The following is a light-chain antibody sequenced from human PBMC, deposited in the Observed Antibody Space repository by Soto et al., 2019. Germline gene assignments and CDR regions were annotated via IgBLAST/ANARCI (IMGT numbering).Light chain of an antibody. Sequence: DIQMTQSPSDMSASVGDRVTITCRASQDISNFLVWFQQRPGKVPKRLMYSANRLESGVPSRFGGSGSGTEFTLTISSLQPEDFATYYCLQHKSYPRTFGQGTKVDIK. CDR3: LQHKSYPRT. CDR1: QDISNF. CDR2: SAN. V-gene: IGKV1-17*03. J-gene: IGKJ1*01.